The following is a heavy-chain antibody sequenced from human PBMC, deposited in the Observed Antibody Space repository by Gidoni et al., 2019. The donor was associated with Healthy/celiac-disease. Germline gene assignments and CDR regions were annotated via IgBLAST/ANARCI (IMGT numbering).Heavy chain of an antibody. CDR1: GFTFSDYY. CDR2: ISSSSSYT. V-gene: IGHV3-11*06. D-gene: IGHD3-16*02. Sequence: QVQLVESGGGLVKPGGSLRLSCAASGFTFSDYYMSWIRQAPGKGLEWVSYISSSSSYTNYADSVKGRFTISRDNAKNSLYLQMNSLRAEDTAVYYCASIHYDYVWGSYRYFYFDYWGQGTLVTVSS. J-gene: IGHJ4*02. CDR3: ASIHYDYVWGSYRYFYFDY.